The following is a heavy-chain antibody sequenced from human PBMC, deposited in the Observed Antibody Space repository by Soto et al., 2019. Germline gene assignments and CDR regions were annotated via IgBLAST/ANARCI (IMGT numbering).Heavy chain of an antibody. CDR3: ATARSLEKWFGS. CDR1: GGSLFVDY. D-gene: IGHD3-16*01. V-gene: IGHV4-4*07. Sequence: PSETLSLTCTGSGGSLFVDYCTWIRQPAGGGLEWIGRINSNGNTNYSPSLKSRVTMSVDPSRKHFSLNLTSVTAADTASYFCATARSLEKWFGS. J-gene: IGHJ5*01. CDR2: INSNGNT.